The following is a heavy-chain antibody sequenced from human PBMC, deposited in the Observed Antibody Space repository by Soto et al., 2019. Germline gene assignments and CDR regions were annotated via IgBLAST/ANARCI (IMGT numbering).Heavy chain of an antibody. CDR3: ARAPLGTVTTVAAFDI. Sequence: GGSLRLSCAASGFTFSSYSMNWVRQAPGKGLEWVSSISSSSSYIYYADSVKGRFTISRDNAKNSLYLQMNILRAEDTAGYYCARAPLGTVTTVAAFDIWGQGTMVTVSS. D-gene: IGHD4-17*01. CDR2: ISSSSSYI. V-gene: IGHV3-21*01. J-gene: IGHJ3*02. CDR1: GFTFSSYS.